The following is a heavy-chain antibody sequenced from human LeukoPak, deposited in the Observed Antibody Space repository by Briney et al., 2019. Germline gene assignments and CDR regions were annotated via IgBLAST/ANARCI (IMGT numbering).Heavy chain of an antibody. J-gene: IGHJ5*02. V-gene: IGHV1-2*04. D-gene: IGHD3-9*01. CDR3: ARAVGSAGGLPSDWLSKNNWFDP. Sequence: ASVKVSCKASGYTFTSYYMHWVRQAPGQGLEWMGWINPNSGGTNYAQKFQGWVTMTRDTSISTAYMELSRLRSDDTAVYYCARAVGSAGGLPSDWLSKNNWFDPWGQGTLVTVSS. CDR2: INPNSGGT. CDR1: GYTFTSYY.